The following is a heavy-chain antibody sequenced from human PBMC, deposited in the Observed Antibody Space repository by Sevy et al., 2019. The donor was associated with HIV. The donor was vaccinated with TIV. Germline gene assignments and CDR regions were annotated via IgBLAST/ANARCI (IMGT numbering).Heavy chain of an antibody. Sequence: GGSLRLSCTASGFTFSSYDMNWVRQAPGKGLEWVAKIRSSGSTKYYADSVKGRFTISRDNAKNSLNLQMNSLRAEDTAVYYCTGNGGALDNGFDPWGQGTMVTVSS. V-gene: IGHV3-48*03. CDR1: GFTFSSYD. CDR3: TGNGGALDNGFDP. CDR2: IRSSGSTK. J-gene: IGHJ5*02. D-gene: IGHD2-8*01.